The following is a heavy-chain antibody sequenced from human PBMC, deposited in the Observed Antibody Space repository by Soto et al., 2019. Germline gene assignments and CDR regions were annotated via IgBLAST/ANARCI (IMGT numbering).Heavy chain of an antibody. CDR1: GFTFSSYG. D-gene: IGHD6-13*01. Sequence: SLRLSCAASGFTFSSYGMHWVRQAPGKGLEWVAVISYDGSNKYYADSVKGRFTISRDNSKNTLYLQMNSLRAEDTAVYYCAKDLLYSSSWYYYYYGMDVWGQGTTVTVSS. V-gene: IGHV3-30*18. CDR3: AKDLLYSSSWYYYYYGMDV. J-gene: IGHJ6*02. CDR2: ISYDGSNK.